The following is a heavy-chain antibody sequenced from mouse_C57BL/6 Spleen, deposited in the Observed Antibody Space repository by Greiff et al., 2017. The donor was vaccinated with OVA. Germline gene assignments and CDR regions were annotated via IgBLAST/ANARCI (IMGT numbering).Heavy chain of an antibody. CDR3: ARGDGYYFFFAY. J-gene: IGHJ3*01. V-gene: IGHV1-69*01. CDR1: GYTFTSYW. Sequence: VQLQQPGAELVMPGASVKLSCKASGYTFTSYWMHWVKQRPGQGLEWIGEIDPSDSYTNYNQKFKGKSTLTVDKSSSTAYMQLSSLTSEDSAVYYCARGDGYYFFFAYWGQGTLVTVSA. D-gene: IGHD2-3*01. CDR2: IDPSDSYT.